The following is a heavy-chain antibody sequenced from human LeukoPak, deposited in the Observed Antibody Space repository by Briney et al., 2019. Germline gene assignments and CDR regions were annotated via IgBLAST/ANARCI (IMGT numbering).Heavy chain of an antibody. CDR3: AKFGSGLKYAFDI. J-gene: IGHJ3*02. CDR2: INWNGGST. D-gene: IGHD3-3*01. V-gene: IGHV3-20*04. Sequence: GGSLRLSCAASGFTFDDYGMSWVRQAPGKGLEWVSGINWNGGSTGYADSVKGRFTISRDNAKNSLYLQMNSLRTEDTALYYCAKFGSGLKYAFDIWGQGTMVTVSS. CDR1: GFTFDDYG.